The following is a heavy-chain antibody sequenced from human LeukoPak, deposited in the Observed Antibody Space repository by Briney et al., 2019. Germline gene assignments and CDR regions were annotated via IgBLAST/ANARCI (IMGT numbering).Heavy chain of an antibody. J-gene: IGHJ4*02. D-gene: IGHD2-15*01. CDR2: IKQDGSEK. CDR3: ARDVVVAATHYFDY. Sequence: PGGSLRLSCAASGFTFSSYLMSWVRQAPGKGLEWVANIKQDGSEKYYVDSVKGRFTISRDNAKNSLYLQMNSLRAEDTAVYYCARDVVVAATHYFDYWGQGTLVTVSS. CDR1: GFTFSSYL. V-gene: IGHV3-7*01.